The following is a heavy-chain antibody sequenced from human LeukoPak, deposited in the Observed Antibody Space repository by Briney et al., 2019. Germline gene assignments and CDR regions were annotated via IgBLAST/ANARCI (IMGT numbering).Heavy chain of an antibody. Sequence: PGGSLRLSCAASGFTFSSYGMHWVRQAPGKGLEWVAVISYDGSNKYYADSVKGRFTISRDNYKNTLYLQMNSLRAEDTAVYYCAKGFRQGYSYGLYFDYWGQGTLVTVSS. CDR1: GFTFSSYG. J-gene: IGHJ4*02. CDR3: AKGFRQGYSYGLYFDY. CDR2: ISYDGSNK. V-gene: IGHV3-30*18. D-gene: IGHD5-18*01.